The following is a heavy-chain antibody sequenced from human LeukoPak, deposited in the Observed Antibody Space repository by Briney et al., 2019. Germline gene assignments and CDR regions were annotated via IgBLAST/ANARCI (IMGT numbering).Heavy chain of an antibody. V-gene: IGHV1-69*06. Sequence: SVKVSCKASGGTFSSYAISWVRQAPGQGLEWMGGIIPIFGTANYAQKFQGRVTITADKSTSTAYMELSSLRSEDTAVYYCARDQGRYYYDSSGYYWAYWGQGTLVTVSS. CDR2: IIPIFGTA. D-gene: IGHD3-22*01. CDR1: GGTFSSYA. CDR3: ARDQGRYYYDSSGYYWAY. J-gene: IGHJ4*02.